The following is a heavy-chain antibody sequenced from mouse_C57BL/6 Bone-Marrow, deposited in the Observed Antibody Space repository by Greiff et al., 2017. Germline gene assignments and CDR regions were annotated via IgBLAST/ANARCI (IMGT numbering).Heavy chain of an antibody. Sequence: LVESGAELVKPGASVKISCKASGYAFSSYWMNWVKQRPGKGLEWIGQIYPGDGDTNYNGKFKGKATLTADKSSSTAYMQLSSLTSEDSAVYFCARNYYGSHYYYAMDYWGQGTSVTVSS. CDR1: GYAFSSYW. J-gene: IGHJ4*01. CDR2: IYPGDGDT. V-gene: IGHV1-80*01. D-gene: IGHD1-1*01. CDR3: ARNYYGSHYYYAMDY.